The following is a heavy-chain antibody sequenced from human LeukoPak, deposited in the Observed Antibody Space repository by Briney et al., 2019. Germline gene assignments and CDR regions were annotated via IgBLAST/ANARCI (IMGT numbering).Heavy chain of an antibody. D-gene: IGHD2-2*01. CDR3: ARGSTSDWPLDH. CDR2: INPNNGGT. CDR1: GYTFTGYY. Sequence: GASVKVSCKASGYTFTGYYIHWVRQAPGQGLDWMGRINPNNGGTNYAQKFQGRVTITRDTSASTAYIELRSLRSEDTAMYYCARGSTSDWPLDHWGQETLVTISS. J-gene: IGHJ4*02. V-gene: IGHV1-2*06.